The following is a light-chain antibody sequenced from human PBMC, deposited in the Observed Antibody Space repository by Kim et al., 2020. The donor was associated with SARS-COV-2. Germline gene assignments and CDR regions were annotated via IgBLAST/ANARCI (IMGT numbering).Light chain of an antibody. J-gene: IGLJ3*02. CDR3: SSFTSSGTRV. V-gene: IGLV2-14*03. Sequence: GQSINISCTGTSSDVGGYNYVSWFQQHPGKAPKLMIYDVTNRPSGISNRFSGSKSGNTASLTISGLQAEDEADYYCSSFTSSGTRVFGGGTKLTVL. CDR2: DVT. CDR1: SSDVGGYNY.